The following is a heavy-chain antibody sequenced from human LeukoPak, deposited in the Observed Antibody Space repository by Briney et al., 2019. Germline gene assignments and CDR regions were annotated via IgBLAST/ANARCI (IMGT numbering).Heavy chain of an antibody. D-gene: IGHD1-1*01. CDR3: AKDIVGSAMTGIDY. J-gene: IGHJ4*02. CDR2: ISWNSNTK. CDR1: GFDFDDYA. V-gene: IGHV3-9*01. Sequence: GRSLRLSCAASGFDFDDYAMQWVRQAPGKGPEWVSGISWNSNTKGYADSVKGRFTISRDNAKHSLYLQMDSLRPEDTALYYCAKDIVGSAMTGIDYWGQGTLVTVSS.